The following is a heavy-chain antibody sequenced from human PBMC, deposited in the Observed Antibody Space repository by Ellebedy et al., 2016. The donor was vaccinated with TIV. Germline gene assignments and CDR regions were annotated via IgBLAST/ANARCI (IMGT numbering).Heavy chain of an antibody. D-gene: IGHD4-23*01. J-gene: IGHJ3*01. CDR1: GFAFSAYT. Sequence: PGGSLRLSCAASGFAFSAYTMQWARRAPGKGLEWVSSIDRSSTYIYYAESLQGRFTISRDNAGNSLYLEINSLRVEDTAVYYCARSDYGGKGDACDFWGQGTMVTVSS. CDR2: IDRSSTYI. CDR3: ARSDYGGKGDACDF. V-gene: IGHV3-21*06.